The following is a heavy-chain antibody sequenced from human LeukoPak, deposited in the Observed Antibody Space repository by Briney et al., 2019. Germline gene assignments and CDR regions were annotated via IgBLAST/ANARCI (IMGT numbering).Heavy chain of an antibody. CDR3: ARGPSYGDYVPY. D-gene: IGHD4-17*01. CDR1: GGSISSYY. V-gene: IGHV4-59*08. Sequence: SETLSLTCTVSGGSISSYYWSWIRQPPGKGLEWIGYIYYSGSTYYNPSLKSRVTISVDTSKNQFSLKLSSVTAADTAVYYCARGPSYGDYVPYWGQGTLVTVSS. J-gene: IGHJ4*02. CDR2: IYYSGST.